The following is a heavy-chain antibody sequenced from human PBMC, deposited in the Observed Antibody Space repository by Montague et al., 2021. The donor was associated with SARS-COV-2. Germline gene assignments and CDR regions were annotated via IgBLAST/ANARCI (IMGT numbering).Heavy chain of an antibody. CDR1: GFTFSSYY. J-gene: IGHJ6*04. CDR3: AREYSAPRWFGEYSRYGMNV. Sequence: SLRLSCAASGFTFSSYYMHWVRQAPGKGLEWVAVIWNDGSNQYYGDSVKGRFTISRDNSKNTLYLQMNSLRAEDTAVYYCAREYSAPRWFGEYSRYGMNVGGKGTRVTAPS. CDR2: IWNDGSNQ. D-gene: IGHD3-10*01. V-gene: IGHV3-33*08.